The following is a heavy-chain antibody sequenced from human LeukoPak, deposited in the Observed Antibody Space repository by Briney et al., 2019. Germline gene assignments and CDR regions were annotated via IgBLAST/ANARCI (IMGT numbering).Heavy chain of an antibody. D-gene: IGHD7-27*01. J-gene: IGHJ4*02. Sequence: ASVKVSCKASGFTFTGYFIHWVRQAPGQGLEWMGWIHPNNGGTKYAQKFQGRVTMTRDTSINTDYMELSRLRSDDTALYYCTRDGVSGAAFDYWGQGTLVTVSS. V-gene: IGHV1-2*02. CDR2: IHPNNGGT. CDR3: TRDGVSGAAFDY. CDR1: GFTFTGYF.